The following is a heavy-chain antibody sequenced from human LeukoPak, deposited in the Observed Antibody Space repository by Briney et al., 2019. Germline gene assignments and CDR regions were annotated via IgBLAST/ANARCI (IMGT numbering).Heavy chain of an antibody. Sequence: SETLSLTCTVSGGSINNYFWSWIRQPAGKGLEWVGRIYASGSTNYNPSLKSRVTISVDTSKNQFSLKLSSVTAADTAVYYCASSQRDLDWLLLGFDYWGQGTLVTVSS. D-gene: IGHD3-9*01. CDR1: GGSINNYF. V-gene: IGHV4-4*07. CDR3: ASSQRDLDWLLLGFDY. CDR2: IYASGST. J-gene: IGHJ4*02.